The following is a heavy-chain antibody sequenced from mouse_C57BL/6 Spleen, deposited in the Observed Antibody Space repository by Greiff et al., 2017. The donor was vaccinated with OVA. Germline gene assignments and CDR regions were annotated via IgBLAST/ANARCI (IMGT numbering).Heavy chain of an antibody. Sequence: VQLKESGPELVKPGASVKMSCKASGYTFTDYNMHWVKQSHGKSLEWIGYINPNNGGTSYNQKFKGKATLTVNKSSSTAYMELRSLTSEDSAVYYCARFYYDYPLDYWGQGTTLTVSS. CDR1: GYTFTDYN. V-gene: IGHV1-22*01. D-gene: IGHD2-4*01. CDR3: ARFYYDYPLDY. J-gene: IGHJ2*01. CDR2: INPNNGGT.